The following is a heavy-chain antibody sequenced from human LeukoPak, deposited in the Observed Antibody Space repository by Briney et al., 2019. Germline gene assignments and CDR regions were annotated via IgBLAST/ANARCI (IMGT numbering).Heavy chain of an antibody. CDR2: LYSTGTT. V-gene: IGHV4-38-2*02. CDR1: SNFISSGFY. D-gene: IGHD6-19*01. CDR3: AGQWAVANTRRFAI. J-gene: IGHJ3*02. Sequence: SETLSLTCTVSSNFISSGFYWVWLRQTPGKGLQWIGSLYSTGTTYYNPSLAGRVTVSTDSSKNQLSLKLRSVAAADTAVYYCAGQWAVANTRRFAIWGQGSRVTVSS.